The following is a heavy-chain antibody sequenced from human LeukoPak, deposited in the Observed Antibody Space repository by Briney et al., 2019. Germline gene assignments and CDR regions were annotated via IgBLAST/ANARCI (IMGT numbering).Heavy chain of an antibody. Sequence: PGGSLRLSCAGSGFSFSSYGMHWVRQAPGKGLEWMAFIRSDGSNKYYADSVKGRFTISRDNSKNTLYLQMNSLRAEDTAVYYCAKDRHSIGRGYFDYWGQGTLVTVSS. CDR1: GFSFSSYG. CDR2: IRSDGSNK. V-gene: IGHV3-30*02. CDR3: AKDRHSIGRGYFDY. D-gene: IGHD3-10*01. J-gene: IGHJ4*02.